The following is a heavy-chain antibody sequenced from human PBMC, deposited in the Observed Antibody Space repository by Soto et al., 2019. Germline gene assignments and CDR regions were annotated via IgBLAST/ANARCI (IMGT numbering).Heavy chain of an antibody. CDR3: AREVVLMVYAGAFDI. J-gene: IGHJ3*02. D-gene: IGHD2-8*01. CDR1: GYTFTSYY. Sequence: ASVKVPCKASGYTFTSYYMHWVRQAPGQGLEWMGIINPSGGSTSYAQKFQGRVTMTRDTSTSTVYMELSSLRSEDTAVYYCAREVVLMVYAGAFDIWGQGTMVTVSS. V-gene: IGHV1-46*01. CDR2: INPSGGST.